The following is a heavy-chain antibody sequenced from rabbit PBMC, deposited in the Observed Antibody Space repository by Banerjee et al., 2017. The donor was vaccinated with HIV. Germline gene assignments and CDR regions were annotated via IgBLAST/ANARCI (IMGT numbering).Heavy chain of an antibody. CDR1: GFSFINNYY. CDR2: IYAGLGGTT. D-gene: IGHD5-1*01. V-gene: IGHV1S43*01. CDR3: ARHRNGIFYFNL. J-gene: IGHJ4*01. Sequence: QEQLEESVGDLVKPEGSLTLTCTASGFSFINNYYMFWVRQAPGKGLEWIACIYAGLGGTTYYASWVNGRFTISRSTSLNTVDLKMTSLTAADTATYFCARHRNGIFYFNLWGPGTLVTVS.